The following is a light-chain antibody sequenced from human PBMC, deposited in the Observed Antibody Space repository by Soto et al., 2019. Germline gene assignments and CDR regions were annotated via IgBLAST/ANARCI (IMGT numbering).Light chain of an antibody. CDR2: DAS. Sequence: EIVLTQSPATLSLSPGERATLSCRVSQSVTSFLAWYQQKPGQAPRLLIYDASNRATGIPARFSGSGSGTDFTLTISSLEPEDFAVYCCQQRSNWPLTFGGGTKVETK. CDR3: QQRSNWPLT. J-gene: IGKJ4*01. CDR1: QSVTSF. V-gene: IGKV3-11*01.